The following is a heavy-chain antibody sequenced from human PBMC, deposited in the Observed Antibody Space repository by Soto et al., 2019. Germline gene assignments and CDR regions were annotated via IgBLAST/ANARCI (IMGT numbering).Heavy chain of an antibody. D-gene: IGHD6-19*01. V-gene: IGHV4-59*01. CDR3: AMEERSGWFYFDY. J-gene: IGHJ4*02. CDR2: IYYSGST. Sequence: SETLSLTCTVSGGSISSYYWSWIRQPPGKGLEWIGYIYYSGSTNYNPSLKSRVTISVDTSKNQFSLKLSSVTAADTAVYYCAMEERSGWFYFDYWGQGTLVTVSS. CDR1: GGSISSYY.